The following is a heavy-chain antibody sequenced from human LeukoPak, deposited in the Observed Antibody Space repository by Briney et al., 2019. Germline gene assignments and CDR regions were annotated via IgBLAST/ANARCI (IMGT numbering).Heavy chain of an antibody. V-gene: IGHV3-23*01. D-gene: IGHD1-26*01. CDR3: AKDRSFQAYYYMDV. Sequence: GGSLRLSCATSGFIFSHHGMNWVRQAPGKGLEWVSGIRADAVTTYYADSVKGRFTISRDNSKNTLYLQMNSLRAEDTAVYYCAKDRSFQAYYYMDVWGKGTTVTISS. J-gene: IGHJ6*03. CDR1: GFIFSHHG. CDR2: IRADAVTT.